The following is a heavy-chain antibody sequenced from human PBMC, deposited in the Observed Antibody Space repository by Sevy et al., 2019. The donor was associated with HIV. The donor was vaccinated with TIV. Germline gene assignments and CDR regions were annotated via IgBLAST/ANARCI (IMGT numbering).Heavy chain of an antibody. V-gene: IGHV1-24*01. J-gene: IGHJ4*02. Sequence: ASVKVSCKVSGYTLSELSIHWVRQAPGKGLEWMGRFDPEDGETIYAQKCQGRVTLTEDTSTDTAYMELRSLKTEDTAVYYCATTREYYEDSSGYLDFWGQGTLVTVSS. D-gene: IGHD3-22*01. CDR1: GYTLSELS. CDR3: ATTREYYEDSSGYLDF. CDR2: FDPEDGET.